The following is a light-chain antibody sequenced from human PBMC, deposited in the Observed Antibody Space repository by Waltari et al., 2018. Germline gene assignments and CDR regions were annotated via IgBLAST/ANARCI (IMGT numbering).Light chain of an antibody. J-gene: IGLJ2*01. CDR2: DKN. CDR3: HSRDASGSGGA. CDR1: SLRSYY. V-gene: IGLV3-19*01. Sequence: TQDPAVSVAMGQTGRITCQGDSLRSYYASWYQQRPGQAPILVMYDKNSRPSGVPDRFSGSSSDDTASLTITGAQAEDEAYYYCHSRDASGSGGAFGGGTKLTV.